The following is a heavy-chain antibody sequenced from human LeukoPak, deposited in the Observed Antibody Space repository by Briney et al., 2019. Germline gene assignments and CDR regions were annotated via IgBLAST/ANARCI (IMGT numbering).Heavy chain of an antibody. D-gene: IGHD3-22*01. Sequence: SETLSLTCAVYGGSFSGYYWSWIRQPPGKGLEWIGEINHSGSTNYNPSLKSRVTISVDTSKNQFSLKLSSVTAADTAVYYCARGHVSYYDSSGYYYFDYWGQGTLVTVSS. CDR3: ARGHVSYYDSSGYYYFDY. CDR1: GGSFSGYY. J-gene: IGHJ4*02. V-gene: IGHV4-34*01. CDR2: INHSGST.